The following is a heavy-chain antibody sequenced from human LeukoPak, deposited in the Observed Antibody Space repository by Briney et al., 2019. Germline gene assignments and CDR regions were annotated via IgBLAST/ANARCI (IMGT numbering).Heavy chain of an antibody. D-gene: IGHD4-23*01. CDR2: IYYSGST. J-gene: IGHJ3*02. V-gene: IGHV4-59*08. CDR1: SGSISNYY. CDR3: ARGYGDNSGALDI. Sequence: SETLSLTCTVSSGSISNYYWSWIRQPPGKGLEWIGYIYYSGSTKYNPSLESRVTISVDTSKNQFSLKLSPVTAADTAVYFCARGYGDNSGALDIWGQGTLVTVSS.